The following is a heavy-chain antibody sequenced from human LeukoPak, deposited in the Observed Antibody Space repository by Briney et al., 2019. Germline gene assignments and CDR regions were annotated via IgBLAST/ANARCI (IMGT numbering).Heavy chain of an antibody. CDR1: GFTFSNAW. V-gene: IGHV3-15*01. Sequence: GGSLRLSCAASGFTFSNAWMSWVRQAPGKGLEWVGRINRKTGGGTTDYAAPVKGRFTISRDDSKNTLYLQMNSLKTEDTAVYYCTTVWNCGGDCSDAFDIWGQGTMVT. CDR2: INRKTGGGTT. CDR3: TTVWNCGGDCSDAFDI. D-gene: IGHD2-21*02. J-gene: IGHJ3*02.